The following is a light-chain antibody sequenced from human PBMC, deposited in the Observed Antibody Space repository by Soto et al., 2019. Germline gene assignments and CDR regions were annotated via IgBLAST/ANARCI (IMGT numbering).Light chain of an antibody. J-gene: IGLJ1*01. CDR1: SSNIGAGYD. CDR2: GNT. CDR3: QSYDRSLRGYV. V-gene: IGLV1-40*01. Sequence: QSVVTQPPSVSGAPGQRVTISCTGTSSNIGAGYDVHWYQHLPGTAPKLLIYGNTIRPSGVPDRFSGSKSGTSASLAITGLQAEVEADYYCQSYDRSLRGYVFGTGTKLTVL.